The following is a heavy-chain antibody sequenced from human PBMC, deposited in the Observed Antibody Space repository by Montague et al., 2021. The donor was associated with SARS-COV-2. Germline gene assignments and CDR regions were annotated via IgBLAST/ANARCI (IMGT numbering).Heavy chain of an antibody. D-gene: IGHD2-2*01. V-gene: IGHV2-70*11. CDR1: GFSLSSSGMS. CDR2: IDWDNDK. Sequence: PALVKPTQTLTLTCTFSGFSLSSSGMSVTWIRQPPGKALEWLARIDWDNDKYYSTSLKTRLTISKDTSKNQEVLTVTNVDPFDTATYYCARIVSLVVPGDGPRMYYFGLDVWGQGTLVIVSS. CDR3: ARIVSLVVPGDGPRMYYFGLDV. J-gene: IGHJ4*02.